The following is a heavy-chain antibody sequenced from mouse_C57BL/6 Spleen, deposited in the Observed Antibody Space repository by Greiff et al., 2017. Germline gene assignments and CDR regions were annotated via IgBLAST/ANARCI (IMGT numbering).Heavy chain of an antibody. V-gene: IGHV3-6*01. J-gene: IGHJ1*03. D-gene: IGHD1-1*01. CDR2: ISYDGSN. CDR3: AWPSYYGSSYYWYFDV. Sequence: EVKVEESGPGLVKPSQSLSLTCSVTGYSITSGYYWNWIRQFPGNKLEWMGYISYDGSNNYNPSLKNRISITRDTSKNQFFLKLNSVTTEDTATYYCAWPSYYGSSYYWYFDVWGTGTTVTVSS. CDR1: GYSITSGYY.